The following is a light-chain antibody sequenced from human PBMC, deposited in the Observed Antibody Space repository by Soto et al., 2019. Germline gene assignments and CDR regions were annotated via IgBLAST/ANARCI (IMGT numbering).Light chain of an antibody. V-gene: IGLV1-44*01. CDR1: SSNVGSNT. CDR2: SDN. Sequence: QAVVTQPPSASGTPGQRVTISCSGRSSNVGSNTVNWYQQLPGTAPRLLMHSDNQRPSGVPDRFSGSKSGTSASLAISGLQSEDEADYYCATWDDSLTGPVFGGGTKLTVL. J-gene: IGLJ2*01. CDR3: ATWDDSLTGPV.